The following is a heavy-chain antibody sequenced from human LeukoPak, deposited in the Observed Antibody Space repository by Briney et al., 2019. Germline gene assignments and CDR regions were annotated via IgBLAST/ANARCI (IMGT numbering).Heavy chain of an antibody. J-gene: IGHJ3*02. CDR1: GFTFSNYT. D-gene: IGHD2-21*01. V-gene: IGHV3-23*01. CDR2: ISGSGGST. CDR3: ARLYSSYAFDI. Sequence: GGSLRLSCAASGFTFSNYTMSWARQAPGKGLEWVSAISGSGGSTYYADSVKGRFTISRDNANNSLYLQMTSLRAEDTAVYYCARLYSSYAFDIWGQGTMVTVSS.